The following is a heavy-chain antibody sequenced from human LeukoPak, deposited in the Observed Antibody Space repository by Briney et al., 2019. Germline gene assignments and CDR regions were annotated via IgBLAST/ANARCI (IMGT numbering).Heavy chain of an antibody. V-gene: IGHV3-7*01. Sequence: GGSLRLSCGAPGFIFSRYWVTWVRQAPGKGLEWVAHIKEDGSEEYYVDSVKGRFTISRDNAKNSLYLQMNSLRAEDTAVYYCATVGLNYGLVYWGQGTLVTVSS. J-gene: IGHJ4*02. CDR2: IKEDGSEE. D-gene: IGHD3-10*01. CDR3: ATVGLNYGLVY. CDR1: GFIFSRYW.